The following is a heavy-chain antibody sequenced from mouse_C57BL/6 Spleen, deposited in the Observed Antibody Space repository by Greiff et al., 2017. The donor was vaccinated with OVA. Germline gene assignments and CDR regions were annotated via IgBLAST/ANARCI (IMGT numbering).Heavy chain of an antibody. D-gene: IGHD1-1*01. CDR2: INPNNGGT. V-gene: IGHV1-26*01. Sequence: EVQLQQSGPELVKPGASVKISCKASGYTFTDYYMNWVKQSHGKSLEWIGDINPNNGGTSYNQKFKGKATLTVDKSSSTAYMELRSLTSEDSAVYYCARSPNYYGSSNWYFDVWGTGTTVTVSS. CDR3: ARSPNYYGSSNWYFDV. CDR1: GYTFTDYY. J-gene: IGHJ1*03.